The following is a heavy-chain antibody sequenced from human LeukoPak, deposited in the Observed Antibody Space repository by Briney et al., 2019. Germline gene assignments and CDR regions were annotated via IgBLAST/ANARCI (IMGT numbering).Heavy chain of an antibody. CDR3: AKRATIVLMVYAIDWSDY. V-gene: IGHV3-23*01. CDR1: GFTFSSYA. CDR2: ISGSGGST. D-gene: IGHD2-8*01. J-gene: IGHJ4*02. Sequence: GGSLRLSCAASGFTFSSYAMSWVRQAPGKGLEWVSAISGSGGSTYYADSVKGRFTISRDNSKNTLYLQMNSLRAEDTAAYYCAKRATIVLMVYAIDWSDYWGQGTLVTVSS.